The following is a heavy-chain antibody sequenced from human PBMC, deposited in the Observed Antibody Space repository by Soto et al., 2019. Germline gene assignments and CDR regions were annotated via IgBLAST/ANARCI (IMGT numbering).Heavy chain of an antibody. Sequence: EVQLVESGGGLVQPGGSLRLSCAASGFTFSSYSMNWVRQAPGKGLEWVSSISSSSSYIYYADSVKGRFTISRDNAKNSLYLQMNSLRAEDTAVYYCARGAGYCSSTSCYHPPIDYWGQGTLVTVSS. CDR3: ARGAGYCSSTSCYHPPIDY. CDR1: GFTFSSYS. J-gene: IGHJ4*02. CDR2: ISSSSSYI. D-gene: IGHD2-2*01. V-gene: IGHV3-21*01.